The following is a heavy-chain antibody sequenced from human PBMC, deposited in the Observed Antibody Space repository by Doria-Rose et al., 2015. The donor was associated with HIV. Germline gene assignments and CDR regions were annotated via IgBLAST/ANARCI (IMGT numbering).Heavy chain of an antibody. CDR1: GVSLSSPGMG. Sequence: QESGPALVKPTETLTLTCTVSGVSLSSPGMGVSWIRQPPGKALEWLANNFSDDERSYKTSLKSRLTISRGTSKSQVVLTMTDMDPVDTATYYCARIKSSRWYHKYYFDFWGQGTLVIVSA. CDR3: ARIKSSRWYHKYYFDF. CDR2: NFSDDER. V-gene: IGHV2-26*01. D-gene: IGHD6-13*01. J-gene: IGHJ4*02.